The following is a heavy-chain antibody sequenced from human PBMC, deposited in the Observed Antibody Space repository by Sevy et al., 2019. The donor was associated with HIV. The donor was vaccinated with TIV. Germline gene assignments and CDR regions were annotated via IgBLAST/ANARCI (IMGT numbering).Heavy chain of an antibody. J-gene: IGHJ4*02. CDR3: ARASDYSISHPFDY. CDR2: IYYSGST. Sequence: SETLSLTCTVSGGSISSGDYYWSWIRQPPGKGVEWIGYIYYSGSTYYNPSLKSRVTISVDTSKNQFSLKLSSVTAADTAVYYCARASDYSISHPFDYWGQGTLVTVSS. CDR1: GGSISSGDYY. D-gene: IGHD4-4*01. V-gene: IGHV4-30-4*01.